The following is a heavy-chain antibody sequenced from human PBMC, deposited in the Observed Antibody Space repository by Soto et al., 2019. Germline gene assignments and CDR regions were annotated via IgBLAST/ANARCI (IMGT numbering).Heavy chain of an antibody. CDR1: GYTFTGYY. CDR3: ARGVSRDGYIDFTVTFDI. CDR2: INPNSGGT. D-gene: IGHD3-3*01. V-gene: IGHV1-2*04. J-gene: IGHJ3*02. Sequence: ASVKVSCKASGYTFTGYYMHWVRQAPGQGLEWMGWINPNSGGTNYAQKFQGWVTMTRDTSISTAYMELSRLRSDDTAVYYCARGVSRDGYIDFTVTFDIWGQGTMVTVSS.